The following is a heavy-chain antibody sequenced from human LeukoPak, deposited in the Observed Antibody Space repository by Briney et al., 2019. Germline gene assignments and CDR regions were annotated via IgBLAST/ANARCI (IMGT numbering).Heavy chain of an antibody. V-gene: IGHV4-34*01. CDR1: GGSFSGYY. D-gene: IGHD3-22*01. CDR3: ARGRGHYYDSSGYYGRVLDY. J-gene: IGHJ4*02. CDR2: INHSGNT. Sequence: PSETLSLTCAVYGGSFSGYYWSWIRQPPGKGLEWIEEINHSGNTNYNPSLKSRVTISVDTSKNQFSLKLSSVTAADTAVYYCARGRGHYYDSSGYYGRVLDYWGQGTLVTVSS.